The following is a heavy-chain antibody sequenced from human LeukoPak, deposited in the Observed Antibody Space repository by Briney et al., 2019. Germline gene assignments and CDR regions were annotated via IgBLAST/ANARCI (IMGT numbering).Heavy chain of an antibody. V-gene: IGHV4-34*01. CDR3: ARDPQADSSGWYGGDY. D-gene: IGHD6-19*01. J-gene: IGHJ4*02. Sequence: PSETLSLTCAVYGGSFSGYYWSWIRQPPGKGLEWIGETNHSGSTNYNPSLKSRVTMSVDTSKNQFSLKLSSVTAADTAVYYCARDPQADSSGWYGGDYWGQGTLVTVSS. CDR1: GGSFSGYY. CDR2: TNHSGST.